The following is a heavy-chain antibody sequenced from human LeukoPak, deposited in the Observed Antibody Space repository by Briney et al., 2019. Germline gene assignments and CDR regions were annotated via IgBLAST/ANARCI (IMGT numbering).Heavy chain of an antibody. Sequence: SVKVSCKASGGTFSSYAISWVRQAPGQGLEWMGGIIPIFCTANYAQKFQGRVTITADKSTSTAYMELSSLRSEDTAVYYCARDALMTYYYDSSGYYKELFDYWGQGTLVTVSS. CDR3: ARDALMTYYYDSSGYYKELFDY. CDR2: IIPIFCTA. D-gene: IGHD3-22*01. J-gene: IGHJ4*02. V-gene: IGHV1-69*06. CDR1: GGTFSSYA.